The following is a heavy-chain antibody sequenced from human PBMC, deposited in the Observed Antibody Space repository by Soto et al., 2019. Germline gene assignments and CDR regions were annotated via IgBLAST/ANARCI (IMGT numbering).Heavy chain of an antibody. J-gene: IGHJ5*02. CDR2: IHYSGTT. CDR3: ARAWTATAGWAHWFDL. D-gene: IGHD6-13*01. Sequence: QVQLQESGPGLVEPSQTLSLTCTVSGGSISGGGYYWSWIRQHPGKGLEWIGYIHYSGTTYYNPSLKSRLTISVDTSKTQFSLKLSAVTAADTAVYYCARAWTATAGWAHWFDLWGQGTLVTVSS. CDR1: GGSISGGGYY. V-gene: IGHV4-31*03.